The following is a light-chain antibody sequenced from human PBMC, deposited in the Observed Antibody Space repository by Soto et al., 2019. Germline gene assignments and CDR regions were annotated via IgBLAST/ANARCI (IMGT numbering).Light chain of an antibody. CDR3: QQYNVWPLT. J-gene: IGKJ4*01. CDR2: VAS. CDR1: RSVSSN. Sequence: EIVMTQSPATLSVSPGDWATLSCRARRSVSSNLAWYQQKPGQTPKLLIYVASTRATGIPARFSGSGSGTEFTLTISNLQSEDFAVYYCQQYNVWPLTFGGGTKVEFK. V-gene: IGKV3-15*01.